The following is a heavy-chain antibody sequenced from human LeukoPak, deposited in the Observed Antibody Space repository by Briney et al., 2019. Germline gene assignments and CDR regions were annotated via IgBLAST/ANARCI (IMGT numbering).Heavy chain of an antibody. D-gene: IGHD6-13*01. CDR1: GYSISSGYY. Sequence: SETLSLTCAVSGYSISSGYYWGWIRQPPGKGLEWIGSIYHRGSTYYNPSLKSRVTKSVDTSKNQFSLKLSSVTAADTAVYYCARVLDIGSSWPYYYYYMDVWGKGTTVTVSS. CDR3: ARVLDIGSSWPYYYYYMDV. J-gene: IGHJ6*03. CDR2: IYHRGST. V-gene: IGHV4-38-2*01.